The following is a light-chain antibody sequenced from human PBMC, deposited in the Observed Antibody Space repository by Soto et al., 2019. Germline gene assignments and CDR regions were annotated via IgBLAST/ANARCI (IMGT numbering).Light chain of an antibody. Sequence: IQLTQSPSFLSTSVGDRVTKTCRASQGISNYLAWYQQKPGKAPNLLIHTASSLQTGVPSRFSGSGSGTDFTLTISSLEPEDSAVYHCQQRSNWPSITFGQGTRLEIK. CDR3: QQRSNWPSIT. J-gene: IGKJ5*01. CDR1: QGISNY. CDR2: TAS. V-gene: IGKV1-9*01.